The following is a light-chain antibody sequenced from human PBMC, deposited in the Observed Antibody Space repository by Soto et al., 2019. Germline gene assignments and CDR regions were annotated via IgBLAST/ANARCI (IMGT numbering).Light chain of an antibody. V-gene: IGKV3-20*01. CDR2: DAS. CDR3: QQYGSSGT. CDR1: QSVARSF. J-gene: IGKJ1*01. Sequence: TQTTSCLSASLGDRVTLSCRASQSVARSFLAWYQQKPGQAPRLLIYDASNRATGIPARFSGSGSGTDFTLTISRLEPEDFAVYYCQQYGSSGTFGQGGNVDIK.